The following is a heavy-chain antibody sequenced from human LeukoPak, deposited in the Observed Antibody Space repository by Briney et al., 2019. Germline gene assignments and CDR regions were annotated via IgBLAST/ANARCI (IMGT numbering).Heavy chain of an antibody. D-gene: IGHD3-3*01. J-gene: IGHJ5*02. V-gene: IGHV1-69*13. Sequence: SVKASCKASGGTFSSYAISWVRQAPGQGLEWMGGIIPIFGTANYAQKFQGRVTITADESTSTAYMELSSLRSEDTAVYYCATTGDATFGVVINGFDPWGQGTLVTVSS. CDR2: IIPIFGTA. CDR1: GGTFSSYA. CDR3: ATTGDATFGVVINGFDP.